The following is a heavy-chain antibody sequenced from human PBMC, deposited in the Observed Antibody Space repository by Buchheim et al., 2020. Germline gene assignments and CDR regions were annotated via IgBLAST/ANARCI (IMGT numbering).Heavy chain of an antibody. V-gene: IGHV4-61*02. CDR3: ARMGIVNYYYYYGMDV. Sequence: QVQLQESGPGLVKPSQTLSLTCTVSGGSISSGSYYWSWIRQPAGKGLEWIGRIYTSWSTNYNPSLKSRVTISVDTSKHQFSLKLSSVTAADTAVYYCARMGIVNYYYYYGMDVWGQGTT. CDR1: GGSISSGSYY. J-gene: IGHJ6*02. CDR2: IYTSWST. D-gene: IGHD3-22*01.